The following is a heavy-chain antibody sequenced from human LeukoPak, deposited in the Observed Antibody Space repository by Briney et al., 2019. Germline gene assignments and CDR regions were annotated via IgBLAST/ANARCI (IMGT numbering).Heavy chain of an antibody. CDR1: GFSFGDDS. V-gene: IGHV3-49*03. CDR3: TRDSYGHDPRNSFDY. CDR2: ISGKVYGETT. J-gene: IGHJ4*02. Sequence: GGSLRLSCTASGFSFGDDSMSWFRQAPGKGLEWVGFISGKVYGETTDYAASVKGRFSISRDAFKGIAYLQMNSLNTEDTAVYYCTRDSYGHDPRNSFDYWGQGTLVTVSS. D-gene: IGHD5-18*01.